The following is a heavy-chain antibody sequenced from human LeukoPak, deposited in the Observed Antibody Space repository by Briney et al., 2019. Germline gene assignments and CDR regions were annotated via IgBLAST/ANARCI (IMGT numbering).Heavy chain of an antibody. CDR1: GFTFSNYW. Sequence: QSGGSLRLSCAASGFTFSNYWMSWVRQAPGKGLEWVANIKQDRSEKYYVDSVKGRFTISRDNAKNSLYLQMNSLRAEDTAVYYCARTNHYYDSSGYYQISAFDIWGQGTMVTVSS. CDR3: ARTNHYYDSSGYYQISAFDI. CDR2: IKQDRSEK. V-gene: IGHV3-7*01. J-gene: IGHJ3*02. D-gene: IGHD3-22*01.